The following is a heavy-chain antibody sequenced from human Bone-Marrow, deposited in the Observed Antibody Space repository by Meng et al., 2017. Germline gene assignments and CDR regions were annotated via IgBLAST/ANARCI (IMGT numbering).Heavy chain of an antibody. V-gene: IGHV3-30*04. D-gene: IGHD5-18*01. CDR1: GFTFSSYA. CDR3: ARAPDTAMVTALDY. Sequence: GESLKISCAASGFTFSSYAMHWVRQAPGKGLEWVAVISYDGSNKYYADSVKGRFTTSRDNSKNTLYLQMNSLRAEDTAVYYCARAPDTAMVTALDYWGQGTLVTVSS. J-gene: IGHJ4*02. CDR2: ISYDGSNK.